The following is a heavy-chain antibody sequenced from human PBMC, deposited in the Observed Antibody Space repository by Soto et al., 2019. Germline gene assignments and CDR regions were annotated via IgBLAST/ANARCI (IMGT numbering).Heavy chain of an antibody. CDR1: GGSISNYY. J-gene: IGHJ3*02. V-gene: IGHV4-59*01. D-gene: IGHD2-2*01. CDR3: AREMGPDIVVVPAPMGGNAFDI. CDR2: IYYSGST. Sequence: SETLSLTCTVSGGSISNYYWSWIRQPPGKGLEWIGYIYYSGSTNYSPSLKSRVTISVDTSKNQFSLKLSSVTAADTAVYFCAREMGPDIVVVPAPMGGNAFDIWGQGTMVTVSS.